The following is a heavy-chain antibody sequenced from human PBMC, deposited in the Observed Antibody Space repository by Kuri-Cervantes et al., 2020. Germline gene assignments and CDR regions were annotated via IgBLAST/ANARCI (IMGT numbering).Heavy chain of an antibody. CDR3: ARAPILRGSSWYVRWFDP. Sequence: GGSLRLSWPPSGFIFGDFAMHWVRQVQGKGLEWVSGISWNSGIIGYADSVKGRFTISRDNAKNSLYLQMNSLRAEDTAMYYCARAPILRGSSWYVRWFDPWGQGTLVTVSS. J-gene: IGHJ5*02. V-gene: IGHV3-9*01. CDR2: ISWNSGII. CDR1: GFIFGDFA. D-gene: IGHD6-13*01.